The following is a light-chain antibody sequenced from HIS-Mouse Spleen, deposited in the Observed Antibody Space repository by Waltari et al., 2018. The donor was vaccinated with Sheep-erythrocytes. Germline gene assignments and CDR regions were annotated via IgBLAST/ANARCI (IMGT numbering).Light chain of an antibody. CDR2: EVS. CDR3: CSYAGSYNHV. Sequence: QSALTQPRSVSGSPGQSVTISCTGTSSDVGGYNYVSWYQQHPGKAPKLMIYEVSKRPSGVPDLFSGSKSGNTAYLPISGLQAEDEADYYCCSYAGSYNHVFATGTKVTVL. V-gene: IGLV2-11*01. CDR1: SSDVGGYNY. J-gene: IGLJ1*01.